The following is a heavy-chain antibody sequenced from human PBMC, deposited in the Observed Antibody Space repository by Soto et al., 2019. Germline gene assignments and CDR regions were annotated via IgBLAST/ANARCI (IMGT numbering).Heavy chain of an antibody. D-gene: IGHD3-22*01. CDR1: GYTFTSYY. CDR2: INPSGGST. V-gene: IGHV1-46*01. J-gene: IGHJ6*02. Sequence: ASVKVSCKASGYTFTSYYMHWVRQAPGQGLEWMGIINPSGGSTSYAQKFQGRVTMTRDTSTSTVYMELSSLRSEDTAVYYCARDQRGDSSGYHYTKYGMDVWGQGTTVTVSS. CDR3: ARDQRGDSSGYHYTKYGMDV.